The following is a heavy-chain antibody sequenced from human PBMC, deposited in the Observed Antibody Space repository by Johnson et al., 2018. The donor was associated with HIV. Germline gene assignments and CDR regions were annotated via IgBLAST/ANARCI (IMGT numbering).Heavy chain of an antibody. CDR2: IYRGGAT. CDR3: ARDKDYGGNHDAFDI. V-gene: IGHV3-66*01. CDR1: GFSVSASY. D-gene: IGHD4-23*01. J-gene: IGHJ3*02. Sequence: EMQLVESGGGLVQPGGSLRLSCAASGFSVSASYMSWLRQAPGKALEWVSVIYRGGATYYAASVQGRFTISRDNSKNTLYLQMESLRADDTALYYCARDKDYGGNHDAFDIWGQGTMVTVSS.